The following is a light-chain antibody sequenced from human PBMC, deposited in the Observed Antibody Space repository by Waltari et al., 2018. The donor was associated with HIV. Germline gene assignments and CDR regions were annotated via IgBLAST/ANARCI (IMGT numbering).Light chain of an antibody. CDR2: DVN. CDR3: CSYAGNSDVV. CDR1: SSDIGGYNY. J-gene: IGLJ2*01. V-gene: IGLV2-11*01. Sequence: QSALTQPHSVSGSPGQSVTISCTWPSSDIGGYNYVSWYRQFPGKAPSVIIHDVNKRPSGVPDRFSGSKSGNTASLTISGLQTDDEADYYCCSYAGNSDVVFGGGTTLTVL.